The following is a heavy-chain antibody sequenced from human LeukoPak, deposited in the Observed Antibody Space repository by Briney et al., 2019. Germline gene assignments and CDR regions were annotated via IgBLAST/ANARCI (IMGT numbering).Heavy chain of an antibody. CDR2: IYTTGTT. CDR3: ARGASGDNWFDP. Sequence: SETLSLTCTVSGGSISTGTYYWSWIRQPAGKGLEWIGRIYTTGTTNYNPSLKSRVTMSLDTSKNRFSLRLTSVTAADTAVYYCARGASGDNWFDPWGQGTLVTVSS. D-gene: IGHD1-26*01. J-gene: IGHJ5*02. CDR1: GGSISTGTYY. V-gene: IGHV4-61*02.